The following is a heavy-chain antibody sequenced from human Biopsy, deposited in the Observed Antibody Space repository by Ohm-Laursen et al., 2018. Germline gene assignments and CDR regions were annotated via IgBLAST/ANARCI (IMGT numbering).Heavy chain of an antibody. Sequence: GTLSLTCAVSGGSVNSDSSYWSWIRQPPGKGLEWIGYISYSGSTKYNPSLKSPVTISVDTSKNQFSLKLNSVTAADTAVYYCASYNHHYYDFDYWGQGTLVTVSS. J-gene: IGHJ4*02. CDR3: ASYNHHYYDFDY. D-gene: IGHD1-14*01. V-gene: IGHV4-61*01. CDR2: ISYSGST. CDR1: GGSVNSDSSY.